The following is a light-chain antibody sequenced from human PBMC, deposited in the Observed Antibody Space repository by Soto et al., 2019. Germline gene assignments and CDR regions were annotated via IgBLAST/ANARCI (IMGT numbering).Light chain of an antibody. CDR2: AAS. J-gene: IGKJ4*01. CDR3: QHLSSYPL. Sequence: IQLTQSPSSLSASVGDRVTITCRARQGIRSYLAWYQQKPGKAPKLLIYAASTLQSGVPSRFSGRGSGTEFTLTISSLQPEDFATYFCQHLSSYPLFGGGTKVEI. V-gene: IGKV1-9*01. CDR1: QGIRSY.